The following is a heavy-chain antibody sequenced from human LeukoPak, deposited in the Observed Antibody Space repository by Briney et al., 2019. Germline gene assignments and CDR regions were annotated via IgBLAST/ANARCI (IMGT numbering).Heavy chain of an antibody. V-gene: IGHV4-61*01. Sequence: KPSETLCLTCTVSGGSVSSGSYYWSWIRQPPGKGLEWIGYIYYSGSTNYNPSLKSRVTISVDTSKNQFSLKLSSVTAADTAVYYCARWLQHEDYFDYWGQGTLVTVSS. CDR2: IYYSGST. D-gene: IGHD5-24*01. CDR1: GGSVSSGSYY. CDR3: ARWLQHEDYFDY. J-gene: IGHJ4*02.